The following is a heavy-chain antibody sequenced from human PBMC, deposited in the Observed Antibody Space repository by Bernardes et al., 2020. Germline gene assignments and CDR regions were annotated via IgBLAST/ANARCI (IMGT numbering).Heavy chain of an antibody. D-gene: IGHD2-8*01. V-gene: IGHV4-59*01. CDR2: IYGSGST. Sequence: SETLSLTCTVSGGSISSYYWNWIRQPPGKGLEWIGYIYGSGSTNYNPSLKSRVTISADTSKNQLSLKLSYVSAADTAVFYCARGNGDWFDLWGQGTLVTVSS. J-gene: IGHJ5*02. CDR1: GGSISSYY. CDR3: ARGNGDWFDL.